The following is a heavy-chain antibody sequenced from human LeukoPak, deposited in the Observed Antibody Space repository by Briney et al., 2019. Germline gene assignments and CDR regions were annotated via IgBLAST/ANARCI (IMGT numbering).Heavy chain of an antibody. CDR2: ISAYNGNT. CDR3: ARWGPSPSDY. Sequence: ASVKVSCKASGYIFIKHGIAWVRQAPGQGLEYMGWISAYNGNTDYAQNLQGRVTTTTDTSTTTAYMELRSLTSDDTAVYYCARWGPSPSDYWGQGTLVTVSS. J-gene: IGHJ4*02. CDR1: GYIFIKHG. V-gene: IGHV1-18*01. D-gene: IGHD3-16*01.